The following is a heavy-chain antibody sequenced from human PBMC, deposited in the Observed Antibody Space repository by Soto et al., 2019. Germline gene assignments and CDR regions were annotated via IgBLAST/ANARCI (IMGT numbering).Heavy chain of an antibody. J-gene: IGHJ4*02. CDR2: IYSGGST. Sequence: GGSLRISCAASGFTVSSNYMSWVRPIPGKGLEWVSVIYSGGSTYYADSVKGRFTISRDNSKNTLFLQMNSLRAEDTAVYYCAKDSDIYGPYFFDYWGQGTLVTVSS. V-gene: IGHV3-53*01. CDR3: AKDSDIYGPYFFDY. CDR1: GFTVSSNY. D-gene: IGHD4-17*01.